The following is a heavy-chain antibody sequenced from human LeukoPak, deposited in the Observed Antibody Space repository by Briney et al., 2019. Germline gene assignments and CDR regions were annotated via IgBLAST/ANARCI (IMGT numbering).Heavy chain of an antibody. V-gene: IGHV4-30-4*01. CDR2: IYYSGST. J-gene: IGHJ4*02. CDR1: GGSISSGDYY. Sequence: NPSETLSLTCTVSGGSISSGDYYWSWIRQPPGKGLEWIGYIYYSGSTYSNPSLKSRVTMSVDTSKNQFPLKLSSVTAADTAVYYCARELTYADYWGQGTLVTVSS. D-gene: IGHD4/OR15-4a*01. CDR3: ARELTYADY.